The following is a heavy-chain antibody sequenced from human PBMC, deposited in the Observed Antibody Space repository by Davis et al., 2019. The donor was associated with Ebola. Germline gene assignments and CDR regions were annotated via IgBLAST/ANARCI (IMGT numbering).Heavy chain of an antibody. D-gene: IGHD3-10*01. Sequence: PGGSLRLSCAASGLPFSSDWMHWVRQVPETGLVWVSRMNSDGSTTRYADSVKGRFTISRDNAKNTLYLQMNSLRAEDTAVYYCARGARFANDYWGQGTLVTVSS. CDR2: MNSDGSTT. V-gene: IGHV3-74*01. J-gene: IGHJ4*02. CDR1: GLPFSSDW. CDR3: ARGARFANDY.